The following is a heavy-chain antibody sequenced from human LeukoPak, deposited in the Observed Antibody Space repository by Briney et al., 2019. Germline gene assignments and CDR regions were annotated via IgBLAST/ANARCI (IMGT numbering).Heavy chain of an antibody. D-gene: IGHD2-2*01. V-gene: IGHV3-21*01. CDR3: ARAGSTNSWFDP. Sequence: GGSLRLSCAASGFAFDTYSMTWVRQAPGKGLEWVSSVSSWSSFIYSADSVTGRFTISRDNAKNSLYLQMNSLRAEDTAVYYCARAGSTNSWFDPWGQGTLVIVSS. CDR2: VSSWSSFI. CDR1: GFAFDTYS. J-gene: IGHJ5*02.